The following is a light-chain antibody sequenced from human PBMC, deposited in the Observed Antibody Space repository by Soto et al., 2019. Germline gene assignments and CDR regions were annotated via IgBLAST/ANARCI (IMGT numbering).Light chain of an antibody. Sequence: EIVMTQSPGTLSVSPGERATLSCRAGQSVRTKLAWYQQKPGQAPRVLIYEASTRATGIPASFSGSGSGTEFTLTISSLQSEDFAVYYCLQYDDWPFTFGPGTTVDIK. CDR1: QSVRTK. CDR2: EAS. J-gene: IGKJ3*01. V-gene: IGKV3D-15*01. CDR3: LQYDDWPFT.